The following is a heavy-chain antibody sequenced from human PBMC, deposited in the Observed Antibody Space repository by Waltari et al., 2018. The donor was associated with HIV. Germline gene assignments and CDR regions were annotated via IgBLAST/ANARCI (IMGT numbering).Heavy chain of an antibody. V-gene: IGHV3-15*01. Sequence: EVQLVESGGGLVKHGGCCRPSCAASGTTFRHACISWVRWAPGKGLEWVGRIKSGAEGGTTDYAAAVKGRFTISRDDSKHTLYLQMDSLKTEDTAVYYCTTLWYSYDSTDYWGQGTLVTVSS. CDR3: TTLWYSYDSTDY. CDR1: GTTFRHAC. D-gene: IGHD3-22*01. J-gene: IGHJ4*02. CDR2: IKSGAEGGTT.